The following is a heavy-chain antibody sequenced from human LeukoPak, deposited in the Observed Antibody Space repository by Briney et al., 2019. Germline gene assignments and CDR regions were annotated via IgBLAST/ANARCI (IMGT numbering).Heavy chain of an antibody. CDR1: GYTFTGYY. J-gene: IGHJ4*02. CDR2: INPNSGDT. Sequence: ASVKVSCKASGYTFTGYYIHWVRQAPGQGLEWMGWINPNSGDTNYAQKFQGRVTMTRDTSISTAYMELSSLRSDDTAVLYCARGSAKKDSDSSGFAYWGQGTLVTVSS. V-gene: IGHV1-2*02. CDR3: ARGSAKKDSDSSGFAY. D-gene: IGHD3-22*01.